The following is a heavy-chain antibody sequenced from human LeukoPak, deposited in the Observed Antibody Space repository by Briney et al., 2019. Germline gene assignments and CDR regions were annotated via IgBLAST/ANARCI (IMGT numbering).Heavy chain of an antibody. Sequence: GGSLKLSCVASGFPFSGYWMDWVRQAPGKGMEWVANINQDGTNQYYAASVKGRFSISRDNAKNSLYLQMNSLRAEDTAVYYCSRSLDYLGQGALVTVSS. CDR2: INQDGTNQ. CDR3: SRSLDY. J-gene: IGHJ4*02. V-gene: IGHV3-7*01. CDR1: GFPFSGYW.